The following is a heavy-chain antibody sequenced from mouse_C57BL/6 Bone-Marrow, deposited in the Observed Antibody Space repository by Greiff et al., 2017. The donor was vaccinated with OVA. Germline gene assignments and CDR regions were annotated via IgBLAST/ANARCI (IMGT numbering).Heavy chain of an antibody. CDR1: GFTFSSYG. CDR2: ISSGGSYT. V-gene: IGHV5-6*01. D-gene: IGHD1-1*01. Sequence: EVKLVESGGDLVKPGGSLKLSCAASGFTFSSYGMSWVRQTPDKRLEWVATISSGGSYTYYPDSVMGRFTISRDNAKNTLYLQMSSLKSEDTAMYYCARHYYGSSSAYWGQGTLVTVSA. CDR3: ARHYYGSSSAY. J-gene: IGHJ3*01.